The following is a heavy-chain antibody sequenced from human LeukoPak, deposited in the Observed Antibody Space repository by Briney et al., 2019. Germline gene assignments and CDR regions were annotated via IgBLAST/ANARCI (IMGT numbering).Heavy chain of an antibody. D-gene: IGHD3-22*01. V-gene: IGHV1-2*02. CDR3: ARDTDSSGYYPSFDY. Sequence: GASVKVSCKASGYTFTSYDINWVRQATGQGLEWMGWINPNSGGTNYAQKFQGRVTMTRDTSISTAYMELSRLRSDDTAVYYCARDTDSSGYYPSFDYWGQGTLVTVSS. CDR2: INPNSGGT. CDR1: GYTFTSYD. J-gene: IGHJ4*02.